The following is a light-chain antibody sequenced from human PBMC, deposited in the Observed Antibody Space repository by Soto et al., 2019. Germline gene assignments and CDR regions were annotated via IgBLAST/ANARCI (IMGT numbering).Light chain of an antibody. CDR3: QQYCSSPYT. J-gene: IGKJ2*01. V-gene: IGKV3-20*01. Sequence: EIVLTQSPGTLSLSPGERATLSCRASQSVSSSYLAWYQQKPGQAPRLLIYGASSRATGIPDSFSGSGSGTDFTLTISRLEPEDFAVDYCQQYCSSPYTCGQGTKLGIK. CDR2: GAS. CDR1: QSVSSSY.